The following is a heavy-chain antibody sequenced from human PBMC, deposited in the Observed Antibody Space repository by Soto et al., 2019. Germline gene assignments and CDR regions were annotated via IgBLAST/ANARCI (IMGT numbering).Heavy chain of an antibody. CDR2: ISPSGGGT. Sequence: ASVKVSCKASGYTFTNYYMHWVRQAPGQGLEWMGTISPSGGGTNYAQKFQGRVTMTRDTSTSTVYMELSSLRSEDTAVYYCARDLYRVTMVRGVITPYYNYSGMDVWGQGTTVTVSS. V-gene: IGHV1-46*03. J-gene: IGHJ6*02. D-gene: IGHD3-10*01. CDR3: ARDLYRVTMVRGVITPYYNYSGMDV. CDR1: GYTFTNYY.